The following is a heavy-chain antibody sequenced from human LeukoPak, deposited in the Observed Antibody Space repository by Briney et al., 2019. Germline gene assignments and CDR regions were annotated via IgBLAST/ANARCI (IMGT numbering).Heavy chain of an antibody. CDR1: GYTFTSYY. D-gene: IGHD3-9*01. V-gene: IGHV1-46*01. Sequence: ASVKVSCKASGYTFTSYYMHWVRQAPGQGLEWMGIINPSGGSTSYAQKFQGRVTMTRNTSISTAYMELSSLRSEDTAVYYCARGRGLTGYYRPWGQGTLVTVSS. J-gene: IGHJ4*02. CDR2: INPSGGST. CDR3: ARGRGLTGYYRP.